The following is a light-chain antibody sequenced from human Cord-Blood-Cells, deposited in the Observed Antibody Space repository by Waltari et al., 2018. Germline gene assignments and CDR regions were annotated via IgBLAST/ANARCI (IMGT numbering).Light chain of an antibody. CDR2: EAS. CDR1: QDISNY. J-gene: IGKJ5*01. V-gene: IGKV1-33*01. Sequence: DTQMTQSPSAQSASVGHRVTVTCQARQDISNYLNWHQQKPGKAPKLLIYEASNRETGVPSRFSGSGSGTDFTLTISSLQPEDIATYYCQQYDNRPYTFGQGTRLEIK. CDR3: QQYDNRPYT.